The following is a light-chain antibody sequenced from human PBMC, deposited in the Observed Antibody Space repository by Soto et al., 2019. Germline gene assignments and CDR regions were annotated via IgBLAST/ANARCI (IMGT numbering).Light chain of an antibody. CDR2: GAS. Sequence: EIVLTQSPGTLSLSPGERATLSCRASQSVSSSYLAWYQQKPGQAPRLLIYGASSRATGIPDRFSGSGSGTDFTLTISSLEPDDFAVYYCQHRADWPRGSFGQGTKLEIK. CDR1: QSVSSSY. CDR3: QHRADWPRGS. J-gene: IGKJ2*01. V-gene: IGKV3D-20*02.